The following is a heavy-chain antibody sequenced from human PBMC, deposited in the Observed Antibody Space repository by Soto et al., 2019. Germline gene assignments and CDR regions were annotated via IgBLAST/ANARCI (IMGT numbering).Heavy chain of an antibody. CDR2: IDFDDDK. J-gene: IGHJ4*02. D-gene: IGHD6-13*01. CDR1: AFSLCTCEMT. CDR3: ARLHGSTWPYFDY. V-gene: IGHV2-70*04. Sequence: SGPRLVKPPQTLTLACTFSAFSLCTCEMTVIWIRQPPGKALEWLARIDFDDDKFYSNSLQTRLTISKDTSKNQFPLPLPHLPPVDTATYYCARLHGSTWPYFDYWGQGTLVTVSS.